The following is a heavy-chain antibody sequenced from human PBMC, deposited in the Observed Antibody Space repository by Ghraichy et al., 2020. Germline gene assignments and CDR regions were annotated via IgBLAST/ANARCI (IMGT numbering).Heavy chain of an antibody. CDR1: GGSISSYY. J-gene: IGHJ4*02. V-gene: IGHV4-59*08. CDR3: ARQEYSSSRVPFDY. Sequence: SETLSLTCTVSGGSISSYYWSWIRQPPGKGLEWIGYIYYSGSTNYNPSLKSRVTISVDTSKNQFSLKLSSVTAADTAVYYCARQEYSSSRVPFDYWGQGTLVTVSS. CDR2: IYYSGST. D-gene: IGHD6-13*01.